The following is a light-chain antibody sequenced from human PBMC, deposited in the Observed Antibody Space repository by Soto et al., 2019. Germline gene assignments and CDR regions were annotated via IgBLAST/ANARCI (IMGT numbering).Light chain of an antibody. Sequence: DIQMTQSPSTLSASVRDRVTITCRASESIRTWLAWYQHKPGKAPKFLIYDASTLESGVPSRFSGSGSGADFTLTISCLQSEDFATYYCQQYYSYPRTFGQGTKVDIK. CDR1: ESIRTW. J-gene: IGKJ1*01. V-gene: IGKV1-5*01. CDR2: DAS. CDR3: QQYYSYPRT.